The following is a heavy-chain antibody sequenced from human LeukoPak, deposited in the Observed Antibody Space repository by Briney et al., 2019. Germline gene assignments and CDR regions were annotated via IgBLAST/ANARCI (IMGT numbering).Heavy chain of an antibody. CDR2: IYTSGST. J-gene: IGHJ4*02. CDR3: ARDSRDYGDYYFDY. Sequence: SQTLSLTCSVSGGSINSGDYYWNWIRQPAGKGLEWIGRIYTSGSTNYNPSLKSRVTISVDTSKNQFSLKLSSVTAADTAVYYCARDSRDYGDYYFDYWGQGTLVTVSS. D-gene: IGHD4-17*01. V-gene: IGHV4-61*02. CDR1: GGSINSGDYY.